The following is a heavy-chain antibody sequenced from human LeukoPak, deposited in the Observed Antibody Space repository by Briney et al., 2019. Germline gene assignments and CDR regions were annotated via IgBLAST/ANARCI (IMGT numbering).Heavy chain of an antibody. V-gene: IGHV3-7*05. D-gene: IGHD1-14*01. Sequence: SGGSLRLSCAASGFMFRSYWMTCVRQAPGKGLEWVANIKQDGSEKNYLDSVRGRFTISRDDARNSLYLQMNSLRVEDTAVYYCARDQSIPNLDAFDIWGQGTMVTVSS. CDR3: ARDQSIPNLDAFDI. J-gene: IGHJ3*02. CDR2: IKQDGSEK. CDR1: GFMFRSYW.